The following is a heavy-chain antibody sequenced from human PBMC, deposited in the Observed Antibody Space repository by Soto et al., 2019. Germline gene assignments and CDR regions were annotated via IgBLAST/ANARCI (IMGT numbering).Heavy chain of an antibody. CDR1: GSSITSID. CDR2: ISASGGST. CDR3: AKVLASGSYSGAFGY. D-gene: IGHD1-26*01. V-gene: IGHV3-23*01. Sequence: PERSLRVSCVASGSSITSIDMSWVRQAPGKGLKWASPISASGGSTYADSVKGRFTISRDNSKNTRYLQINSLQVEDTALYSSAKVLASGSYSGAFGYW. J-gene: IGHJ4*01.